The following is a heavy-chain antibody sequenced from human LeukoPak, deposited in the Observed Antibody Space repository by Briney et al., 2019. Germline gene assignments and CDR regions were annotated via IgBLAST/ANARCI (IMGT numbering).Heavy chain of an antibody. CDR1: GFTFSSYA. V-gene: IGHV3-23*01. J-gene: IGHJ6*02. CDR3: AKHRGYSYGSLGMDV. D-gene: IGHD5-18*01. Sequence: GGSLRLSCAASGFTFSSYAMSWVRQAPGKGLEWVSAISGSGGSTYYADSVKGRFTISRDNPKNTLYLQMNSLRAEDTAVYYCAKHRGYSYGSLGMDVWGQGTTVTVSS. CDR2: ISGSGGST.